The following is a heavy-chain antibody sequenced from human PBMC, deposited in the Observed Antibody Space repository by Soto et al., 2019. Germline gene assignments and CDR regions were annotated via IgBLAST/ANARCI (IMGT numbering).Heavy chain of an antibody. CDR3: AIPYRDISVWRAVYYFDY. CDR2: IIPILGIA. Sequence: QVQLVQSGAEVKKPGSSVKVSCKASGGTFSSYTISWVRQAPGQGLEWMGRIIPILGIANYAQKFQGRVTITADKSTSTAYMELSSLRSEDTAVYYCAIPYRDISVWRAVYYFDYWGQGTLVTVSS. CDR1: GGTFSSYT. J-gene: IGHJ4*02. V-gene: IGHV1-69*02. D-gene: IGHD6-19*01.